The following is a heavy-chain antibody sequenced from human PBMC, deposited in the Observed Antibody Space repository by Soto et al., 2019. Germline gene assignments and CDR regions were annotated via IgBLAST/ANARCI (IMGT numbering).Heavy chain of an antibody. CDR2: INHSGST. Sequence: KSSETLSLTCAVYGGSFSGYYWSWIRQPPGKGLEWIGEINHSGSTNYNPSLKSRVTISVDTSKNQFSLKLSSVTAADTAVYYCARGTQQLVVGGMDAWGQGTTVTVSS. J-gene: IGHJ6*02. CDR1: GGSFSGYY. D-gene: IGHD6-6*01. CDR3: ARGTQQLVVGGMDA. V-gene: IGHV4-34*01.